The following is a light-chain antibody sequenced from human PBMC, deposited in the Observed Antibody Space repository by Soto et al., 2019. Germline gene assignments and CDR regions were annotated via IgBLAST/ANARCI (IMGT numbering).Light chain of an antibody. J-gene: IGKJ1*01. CDR3: QQYSSYSTWT. Sequence: DIQMTQSPSTLSASVGDRVTITCRASQSISSWLAWYQQKPGKAPKLLIYKASSLESGVPSRFSGSGSGTEFTLTISSLQPDDFATYYCQQYSSYSTWTFRQGTKVEIK. CDR2: KAS. CDR1: QSISSW. V-gene: IGKV1-5*03.